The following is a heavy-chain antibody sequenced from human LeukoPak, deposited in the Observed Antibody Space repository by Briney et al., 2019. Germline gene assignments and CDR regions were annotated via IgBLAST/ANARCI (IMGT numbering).Heavy chain of an antibody. CDR1: GGSMSSHY. V-gene: IGHV4-4*07. J-gene: IGHJ5*01. CDR3: ARDSNWYDY. Sequence: SETLYLTCTVSGGSMSSHYWSWIRQPAGKGLEWIGRIYINGNTNYNPSLKSRITMSVDTSKNQFSMKLSAVTAADTAVYFCARDSNWYDYWGQGTLVTVSS. CDR2: IYINGNT.